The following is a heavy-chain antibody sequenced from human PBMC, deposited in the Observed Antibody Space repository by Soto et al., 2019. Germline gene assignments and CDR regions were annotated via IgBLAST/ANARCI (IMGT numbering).Heavy chain of an antibody. CDR2: IIPIFGTA. Sequence: SVKVSFKASGGTFSSYAISWVRQAPGQGLEWTGGIIPIFGTANYAQKFQGRVTITADKSTSTAYMELSSLRSEDTAVYYCAREMTVTTYYYGMDVWGQGTTVTVSS. J-gene: IGHJ6*02. CDR3: AREMTVTTYYYGMDV. D-gene: IGHD4-4*01. V-gene: IGHV1-69*06. CDR1: GGTFSSYA.